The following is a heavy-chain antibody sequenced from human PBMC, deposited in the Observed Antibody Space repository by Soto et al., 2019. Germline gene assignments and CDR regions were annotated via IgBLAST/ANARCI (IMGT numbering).Heavy chain of an antibody. CDR2: IYSAGNI. J-gene: IGHJ4*02. D-gene: IGHD5-12*01. Sequence: PGGSLRLSCAASGFTISRNYISWGRQAPGKGLEWVSVIYSAGNIYYADSVKGRFSISRDNSENTVYLQMNSLRVEDTAVYYCARGRDGYNFLYEPTWGQGTLVTVSS. V-gene: IGHV3-53*01. CDR3: ARGRDGYNFLYEPT. CDR1: GFTISRNY.